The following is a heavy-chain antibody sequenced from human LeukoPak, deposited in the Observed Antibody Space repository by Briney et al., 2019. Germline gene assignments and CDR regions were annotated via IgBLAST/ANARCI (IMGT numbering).Heavy chain of an antibody. CDR3: ARDHLPAYYDILTGTSNWFDP. V-gene: IGHV3-23*01. J-gene: IGHJ5*02. D-gene: IGHD3-9*01. Sequence: GGSLRLSCAASGFTFSSHAMSWVRQTPGKGLEWISAISGSGGSTFYADSVKGRFTVSRDNSKNTVYLQMNSLRAEDTAVYYCARDHLPAYYDILTGTSNWFDPWGQGTLVTVSS. CDR1: GFTFSSHA. CDR2: ISGSGGST.